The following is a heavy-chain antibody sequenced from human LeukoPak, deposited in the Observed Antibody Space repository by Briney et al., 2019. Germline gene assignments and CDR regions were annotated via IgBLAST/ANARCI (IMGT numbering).Heavy chain of an antibody. CDR3: ANGHCSGGSCYSRVTAIFDY. CDR1: GFTFSSYE. V-gene: IGHV3-30*02. Sequence: GGSLRLSCAASGFTFSSYEMNWVRQAPGKGLEWVAFIRYDGSNKYYADSVKGRFTFSRDNSKNTLYLQMNSLRAEDTAVYYCANGHCSGGSCYSRVTAIFDYWGQGTLVTVSS. D-gene: IGHD2-15*01. J-gene: IGHJ4*02. CDR2: IRYDGSNK.